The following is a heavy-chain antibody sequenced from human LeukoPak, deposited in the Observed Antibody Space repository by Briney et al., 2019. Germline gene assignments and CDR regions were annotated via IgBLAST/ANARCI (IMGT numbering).Heavy chain of an antibody. CDR3: AKDLGGRTVFDY. Sequence: GGSLRLSCAASGFSFSSYAMSWVRQAPEKGLEWVSTINHSGSDTYFADSVKGRFTVSRDNSKNTLYLQMKSLRAEDTAVYYCAKDLGGRTVFDYWGQGTLVTVSS. V-gene: IGHV3-23*05. CDR2: INHSGSDT. CDR1: GFSFSSYA. D-gene: IGHD2-15*01. J-gene: IGHJ4*02.